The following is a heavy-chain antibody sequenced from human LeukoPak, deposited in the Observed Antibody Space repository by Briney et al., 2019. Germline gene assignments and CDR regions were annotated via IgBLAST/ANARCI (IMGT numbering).Heavy chain of an antibody. V-gene: IGHV3-30*18. D-gene: IGHD2-2*01. Sequence: GSLRLSCVASGFTFNTYGMAWVRQAPGKGLEWVAGISSDGSNKDYADSVKGRFTISRDNSKNTLYLQMNSLRSEDTAVYYCAKAAYCTSTSCHFSGYAQRPLDSWGQGTLVTVSS. CDR1: GFTFNTYG. CDR3: AKAAYCTSTSCHFSGYAQRPLDS. J-gene: IGHJ4*02. CDR2: ISSDGSNK.